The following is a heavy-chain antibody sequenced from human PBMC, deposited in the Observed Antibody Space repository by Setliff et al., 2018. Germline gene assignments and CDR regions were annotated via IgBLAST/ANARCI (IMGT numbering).Heavy chain of an antibody. D-gene: IGHD2-2*01. V-gene: IGHV5-10-1*01. CDR2: VDPSDSYA. CDR3: ARPIESSRWHPFDS. CDR1: GYAFTNFW. J-gene: IGHJ5*01. Sequence: PGESLKLSCQASGYAFTNFWISWVRQKPGGGLEWMGKVDPSDSYATYGPSFQGHVIISVDTSINTVYLQWSRLEASDSGIYYCARPIESSRWHPFDSWGQGTLVTVSS.